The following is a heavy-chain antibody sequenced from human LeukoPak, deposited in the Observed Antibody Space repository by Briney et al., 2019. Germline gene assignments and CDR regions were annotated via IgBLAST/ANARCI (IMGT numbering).Heavy chain of an antibody. J-gene: IGHJ4*02. CDR2: IYPGDSDT. V-gene: IGHV5-51*01. D-gene: IGHD3-10*01. Sequence: GESLQISCKGSGYRFSTYWIGWVRQMPGKGLEWMGIIYPGDSDTRYSPSFQGQVTISADKSISTAYLQWTSLKASDTATYYCARQLSEYSRSGSPFDYGGQGSLVTVST. CDR1: GYRFSTYW. CDR3: ARQLSEYSRSGSPFDY.